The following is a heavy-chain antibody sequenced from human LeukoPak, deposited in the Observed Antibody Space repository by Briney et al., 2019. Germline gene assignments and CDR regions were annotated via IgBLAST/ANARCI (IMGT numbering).Heavy chain of an antibody. J-gene: IGHJ4*02. D-gene: IGHD6-13*01. Sequence: ASVKVSCKASGDTFSGYYIHWVRQAPGQRLEWMGWINPNSGDTNYAQKFQGRVTMTRDTSISTAYIEVTRLRFDDTAVYYCARGPYTSSWAPYFDYWGQGTLVTVSS. CDR2: INPNSGDT. CDR1: GDTFSGYY. V-gene: IGHV1-2*02. CDR3: ARGPYTSSWAPYFDY.